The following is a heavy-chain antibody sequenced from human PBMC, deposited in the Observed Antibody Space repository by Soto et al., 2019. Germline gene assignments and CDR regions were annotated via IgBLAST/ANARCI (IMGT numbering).Heavy chain of an antibody. D-gene: IGHD4-17*01. CDR1: GFTFSDYY. Sequence: QVQLVESGGGLVKPGGSLRLSCAASGFTFSDYYMSWFRQAPGKGLEWVSYISSSGSTIYYADSVKGRFTISRDNAKNSLYLQMNSLRAEDTAMYYCARSGHDYGDYTSGGYFDLWGRGTLVPVSS. CDR3: ARSGHDYGDYTSGGYFDL. V-gene: IGHV3-11*01. J-gene: IGHJ2*01. CDR2: ISSSGSTI.